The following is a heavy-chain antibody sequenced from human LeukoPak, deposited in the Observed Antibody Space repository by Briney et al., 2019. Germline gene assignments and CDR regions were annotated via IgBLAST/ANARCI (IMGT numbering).Heavy chain of an antibody. D-gene: IGHD6-13*01. V-gene: IGHV3-9*01. Sequence: PGGPLRLSCAASGFTFDDYAMHWVRQAPGKGLEWVSGISWNSGSKGYADSVKGRFTISRDNAKNSLYLQMNSLRAEDTALYYCAKDVYSSSLAPGGYWAQGTLVTVSS. J-gene: IGHJ4*02. CDR3: AKDVYSSSLAPGGY. CDR1: GFTFDDYA. CDR2: ISWNSGSK.